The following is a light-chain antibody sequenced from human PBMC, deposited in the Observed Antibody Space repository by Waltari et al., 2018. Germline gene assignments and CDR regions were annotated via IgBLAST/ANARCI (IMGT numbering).Light chain of an antibody. CDR2: GAS. V-gene: IGKV3-20*01. J-gene: IGKJ2*01. Sequence: EIVLTQSPGTLSLSPGERATLSCRASQSLSSSYLAWYQQKPGQAPRLLIYGASSRATGIPDRFSGSGSGTDFTLTISRLEPEDFAGYSCQQYGSSPPTFGQGTELEI. CDR3: QQYGSSPPT. CDR1: QSLSSSY.